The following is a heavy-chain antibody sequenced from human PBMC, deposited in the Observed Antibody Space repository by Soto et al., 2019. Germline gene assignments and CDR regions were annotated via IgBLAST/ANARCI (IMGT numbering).Heavy chain of an antibody. CDR2: IYSSGNT. Sequence: QVHLQESGPGLVKPSQTLSLTCTVSGGSISSSDYYWSWIRQPPGKGLEWIGYIYSSGNTYYNPSLKSRLTISVDTSKNQFSLKLNSVTAADTALYYCARGLSAATVVTWDFDYWGQGTLVTVSS. V-gene: IGHV4-31*03. CDR1: GGSISSSDYY. D-gene: IGHD4-17*01. CDR3: ARGLSAATVVTWDFDY. J-gene: IGHJ4*02.